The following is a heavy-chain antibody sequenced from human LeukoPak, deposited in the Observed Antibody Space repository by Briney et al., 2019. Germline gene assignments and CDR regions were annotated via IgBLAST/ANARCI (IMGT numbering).Heavy chain of an antibody. J-gene: IGHJ1*01. Sequence: PSQTLSLTCAVSGDRINSGGYHWSGIRQPPGKGLEWIGYMYQSGATYYSPSLKSRVAISPDTSKNQFSLRLTSVTAADTAVYFCARGWTGGDFEYWGQGVLVTVSS. CDR2: MYQSGAT. V-gene: IGHV4-30-2*01. CDR1: GDRINSGGYH. D-gene: IGHD1-14*01. CDR3: ARGWTGGDFEY.